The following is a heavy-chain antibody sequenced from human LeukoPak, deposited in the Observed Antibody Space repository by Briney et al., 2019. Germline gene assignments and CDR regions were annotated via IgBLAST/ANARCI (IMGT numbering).Heavy chain of an antibody. V-gene: IGHV4-39*01. D-gene: IGHD3-10*01. CDR3: ARHYGSGSYYSY. CDR2: IYYSGST. J-gene: IGHJ4*02. CDR1: GGSISSSSYY. Sequence: SETLSLTCTVSGGSISSSSYYWGWIRQPPGKGLEWIGSIYYSGSTYYNPSLKSRVTISVDTSKNQFSLKLSSVTAADTAVYYCARHYGSGSYYSYWGQGTLVTVSS.